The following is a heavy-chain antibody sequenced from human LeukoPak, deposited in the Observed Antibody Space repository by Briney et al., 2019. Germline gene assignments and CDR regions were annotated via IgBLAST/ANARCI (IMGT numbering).Heavy chain of an antibody. Sequence: SETLSLTCAVYGGSFSGYFWTWIRQPPGKGLEWIGEINHSGSTNYNPSLKSRVTISVDTSKKQFSLKMSSVTAADTAVYYCARVAPPNPYWGQGTLVTVSS. V-gene: IGHV4-34*01. J-gene: IGHJ4*02. CDR3: ARVAPPNPY. CDR1: GGSFSGYF. CDR2: INHSGST.